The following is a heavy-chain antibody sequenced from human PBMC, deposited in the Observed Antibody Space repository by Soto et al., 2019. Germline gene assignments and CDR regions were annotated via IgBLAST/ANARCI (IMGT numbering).Heavy chain of an antibody. D-gene: IGHD2-21*02. CDR1: GGSISSGGYY. J-gene: IGHJ6*02. CDR2: IYYSGST. CDR3: AREFVVVTAIPHYYYGMDV. Sequence: QVQLQESGPGLVKPSQTLSLTCTVSGGSISSGGYYWSWIRQHPGKGLEWIGYIYYSGSTYYNPSLKSRVTISVDPSKNQFSLKLSSVTAADTAVYYCAREFVVVTAIPHYYYGMDVWGQGTTVTVSS. V-gene: IGHV4-31*03.